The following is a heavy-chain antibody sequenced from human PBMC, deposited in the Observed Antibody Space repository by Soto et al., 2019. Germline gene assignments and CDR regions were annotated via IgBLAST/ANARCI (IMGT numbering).Heavy chain of an antibody. CDR2: IAPGNGNT. CDR3: AKGSRMWTPDY. D-gene: IGHD2-21*01. CDR1: GYTFTDSA. V-gene: IGHV1-3*01. J-gene: IGHJ4*02. Sequence: QVQLVQSGAEVKKPGASVKVFCKASGYTFTDSAIHWVRQAPGESLQWMGWIAPGNGNTKYSQNFQGRVTITRDTSATTAYMELSSLRSEDTAMYYCAKGSRMWTPDYWGQGTLVTVSS.